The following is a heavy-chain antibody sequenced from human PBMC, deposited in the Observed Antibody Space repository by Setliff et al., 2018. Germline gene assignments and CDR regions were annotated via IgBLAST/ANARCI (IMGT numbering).Heavy chain of an antibody. CDR2: IYTSWST. J-gene: IGHJ6*03. V-gene: IGHV4-61*09. Sequence: SETLSLTCNVSGGSISSRTYYWSWIRQPAGKGLEWIGHIYTSWSTNYNPSLKSRVTMSVDTTKNQFSLKLTSVTAADTAVYYCARVSGFSYMDVWGKGTTVTVSS. CDR3: ARVSGFSYMDV. CDR1: GGSISSRTYY. D-gene: IGHD3-3*01.